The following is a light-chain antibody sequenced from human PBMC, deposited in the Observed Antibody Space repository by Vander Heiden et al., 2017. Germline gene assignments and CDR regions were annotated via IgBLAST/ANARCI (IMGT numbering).Light chain of an antibody. J-gene: IGKJ4*02. CDR3: QQYVNIPLT. V-gene: IGKV1-33*01. CDR2: AAS. Sequence: DLQTTQSPSSLSASVGDRVTITCQASQGISNYLNWYQQKPGKAPKLLIYAASNLETGVPSRFSGSGSGTDFTLSISSLQPEDIATYYCQQYVNIPLTFGEGTKVETK. CDR1: QGISNY.